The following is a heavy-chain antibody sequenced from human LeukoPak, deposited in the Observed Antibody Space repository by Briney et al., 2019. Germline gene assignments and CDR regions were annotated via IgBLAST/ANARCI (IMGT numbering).Heavy chain of an antibody. Sequence: SETLSLTCAVYGGSFSGYYWSWIRQPPGKGLEWIGEINHSGSTNYNPSLKSRVTISVDTSKNQFSLKLSSVTAADTAVYYCARVMGIAAAGYWGQGTLVTVSS. CDR3: ARVMGIAAAGY. CDR1: GGSFSGYY. D-gene: IGHD6-13*01. V-gene: IGHV4-34*01. CDR2: INHSGST. J-gene: IGHJ4*02.